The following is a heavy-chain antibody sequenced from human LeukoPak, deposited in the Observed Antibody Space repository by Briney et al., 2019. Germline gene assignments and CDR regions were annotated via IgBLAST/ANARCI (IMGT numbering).Heavy chain of an antibody. CDR3: ARSLADLGYFDY. Sequence: SVKVPCKASGGTFSSYAISWVRQAPGQGLEWMGGIIPIFGTANYAQKFQGRVTITADESTSTAYMELSSLRSEHTAVYYCARSLADLGYFDYWGQGTLVTVSS. J-gene: IGHJ4*02. CDR2: IIPIFGTA. CDR1: GGTFSSYA. V-gene: IGHV1-69*01. D-gene: IGHD6-19*01.